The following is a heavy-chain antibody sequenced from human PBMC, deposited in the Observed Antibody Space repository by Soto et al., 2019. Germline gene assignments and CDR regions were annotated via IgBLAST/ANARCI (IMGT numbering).Heavy chain of an antibody. CDR3: ARAGYSYAHADYYYYMDV. V-gene: IGHV1-69*02. CDR1: GGTFSSYT. D-gene: IGHD5-18*01. Sequence: SVKVSCKASGGTFSSYTISWVRQAPGQGLEWMGRIIPILGIANYAQKFQGRVTITADKSTSTAYMELSSLRSEDTAVYYCARAGYSYAHADYYYYMDVWGKGTTVTVSS. CDR2: IIPILGIA. J-gene: IGHJ6*03.